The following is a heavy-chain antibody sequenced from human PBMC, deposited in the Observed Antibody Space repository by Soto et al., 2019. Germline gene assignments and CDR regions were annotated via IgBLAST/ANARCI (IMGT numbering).Heavy chain of an antibody. D-gene: IGHD3-3*01. Sequence: QVQLQESGPGLVKPSQTLSLTCTVSGGSISSGDYYWSWIRQPPGKGLEGIGYIYYSGSTYYNPSRKSPVTLSVDASKNQFGLKLSFVTGAATAVYYLASERNLTDYYFWCGRLLDGMALWGQGTTVTVSS. V-gene: IGHV4-30-4*01. CDR3: ASERNLTDYYFWCGRLLDGMAL. CDR2: IYYSGST. CDR1: GGSISSGDYY. J-gene: IGHJ6*02.